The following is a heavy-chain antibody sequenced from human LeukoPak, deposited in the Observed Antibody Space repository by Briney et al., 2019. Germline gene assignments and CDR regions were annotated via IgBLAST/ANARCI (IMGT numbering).Heavy chain of an antibody. Sequence: SETLSLTCNVSGGSISGYHWSWIRQPPGKGLEWLGYTYYSGSSNYNPSLESRVTISADTSKNQFSLKLSSVTAADTAVYYCARVPRSYYYYYYVDVWGKGTTVTVSS. CDR1: GGSISGYH. J-gene: IGHJ6*03. CDR2: TYYSGSS. V-gene: IGHV4-59*01. CDR3: ARVPRSYYYYYYVDV.